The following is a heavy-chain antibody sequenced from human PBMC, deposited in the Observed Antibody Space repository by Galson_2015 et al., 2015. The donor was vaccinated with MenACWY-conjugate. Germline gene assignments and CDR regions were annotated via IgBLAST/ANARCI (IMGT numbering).Heavy chain of an antibody. CDR3: ARDLGIAAAGFYFDY. D-gene: IGHD6-13*01. CDR2: IYYSGTF. CDR1: GGSISSSSYY. Sequence: APLSLTCPVSGGSISSSSYYCGWIRQPPGKGLAWIGSIYYSGTFYYNPSLKSRVTISVATSKNQLSLKLTSVTAADTAVYYCARDLGIAAAGFYFDYWAQGTLVTVSS. J-gene: IGHJ4*02. V-gene: IGHV4-39*02.